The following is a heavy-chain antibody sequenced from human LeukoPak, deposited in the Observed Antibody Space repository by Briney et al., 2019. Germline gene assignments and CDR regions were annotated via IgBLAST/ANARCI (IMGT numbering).Heavy chain of an antibody. Sequence: PSETLSLTCAVSGGSISSSNWWSWVRQPPGKGLEWIGEIYHSGSTNYNPSLKSRVTISVDKSKNQFSLKLSSVTAADTAVYYCASRQSWYCSGGSCDTWGQGTLVTVSS. V-gene: IGHV4-4*02. J-gene: IGHJ4*02. D-gene: IGHD2-15*01. CDR2: IYHSGST. CDR3: ASRQSWYCSGGSCDT. CDR1: GGSISSSNW.